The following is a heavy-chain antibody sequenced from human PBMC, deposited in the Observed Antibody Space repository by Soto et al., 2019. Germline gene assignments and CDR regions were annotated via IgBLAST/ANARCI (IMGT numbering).Heavy chain of an antibody. CDR3: SRDGSYSAYNFAHGIQLWSFDF. D-gene: IGHD5-18*01. V-gene: IGHV4-4*07. Sequence: QVRLQESGPGLLKPSETLSLTCTVSGGSINTFYWSWVRQPAGKGLEWIGRIFSSGSTSFNPSLESRVARSVDTSKNHFSLNLSSVTAADMAVYYCSRDGSYSAYNFAHGIQLWSFDFWGQGALVTVSS. CDR2: IFSSGST. J-gene: IGHJ4*02. CDR1: GGSINTFY.